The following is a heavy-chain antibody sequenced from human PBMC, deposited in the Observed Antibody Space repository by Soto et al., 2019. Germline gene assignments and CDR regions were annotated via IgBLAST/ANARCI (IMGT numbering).Heavy chain of an antibody. CDR2: IIPIFGTA. J-gene: IGHJ5*01. CDR1: GGTFSSYA. Sequence: SVKVSCKASGGTFSSYAISWVRQAPGQGLEWMGGIIPIFGTANYAQKFQGRVTITADESTSTAYMELSSLRSEDTAVYYCARLTPMDSSPNWFHPWGQGTLVTVSS. CDR3: ARLTPMDSSPNWFHP. D-gene: IGHD6-13*01. V-gene: IGHV1-69*13.